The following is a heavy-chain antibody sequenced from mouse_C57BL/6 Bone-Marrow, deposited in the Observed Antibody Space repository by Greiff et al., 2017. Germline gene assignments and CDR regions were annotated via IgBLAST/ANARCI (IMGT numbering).Heavy chain of an antibody. CDR3: ARHKYYAMDY. CDR1: GFTFSSYG. V-gene: IGHV5-6*01. Sequence: EVKLMESGGDLVKPGGSLKLSCAASGFTFSSYGMSWVRQTPDKRLEWVATISSGGSYTYYPDSVKGRFTISRDNAKNTLYLQMSSLKSEDTAMYYCARHKYYAMDYWGQGTSVTVSS. CDR2: ISSGGSYT. J-gene: IGHJ4*01.